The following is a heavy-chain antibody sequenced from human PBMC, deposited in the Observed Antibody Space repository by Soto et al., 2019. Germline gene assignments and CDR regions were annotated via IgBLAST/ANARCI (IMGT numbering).Heavy chain of an antibody. CDR1: GGSISSYY. CDR3: ARRITGTTLDY. V-gene: IGHV4-59*08. CDR2: IYYSGST. D-gene: IGHD1-20*01. Sequence: QVQLQESGPGLVKPSETLSLTCTVSGGSISSYYWSWIRQPPGKGLEWIGYIYYSGSTNYNPSLKSRVTTSVDTSKNQFSLKLSSVTAADTAVYYCARRITGTTLDYWGQGTLVTVSS. J-gene: IGHJ4*02.